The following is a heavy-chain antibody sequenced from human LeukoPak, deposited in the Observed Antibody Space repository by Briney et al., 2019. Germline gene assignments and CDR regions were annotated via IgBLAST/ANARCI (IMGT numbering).Heavy chain of an antibody. CDR2: IRSTTDT. CDR1: GFTFSGSA. D-gene: IGHD2/OR15-2a*01. V-gene: IGHV3-73*01. CDR3: ARLRHSNTDHYYYYGMDV. Sequence: GGSLKLSCETSGFTFSGSAMHWVRQASGKGLEWVGRIRSTTDTAYAASVKGRFTISRDDSKNTAYLQMNSLKTEDTAVYYCARLRHSNTDHYYYYGMDVWGQGTTVTVSS. J-gene: IGHJ6*02.